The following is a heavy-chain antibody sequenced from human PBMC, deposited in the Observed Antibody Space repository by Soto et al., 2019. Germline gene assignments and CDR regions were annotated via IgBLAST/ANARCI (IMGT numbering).Heavy chain of an antibody. CDR1: GSTFASYA. CDR2: ISAYNGNT. V-gene: IGHV1-18*01. CDR3: ARDPPPTDY. Sequence: QVQLVQSGAEVKKPGASVKVSCKASGSTFASYAISWIRQAPGQGLEWMGWISAYNGNTNYAQKLQGRVTMTTDTSTSTADMELRSLRSDDTAVYYCARDPPPTDYWGQGTLVTLSS. J-gene: IGHJ4*02.